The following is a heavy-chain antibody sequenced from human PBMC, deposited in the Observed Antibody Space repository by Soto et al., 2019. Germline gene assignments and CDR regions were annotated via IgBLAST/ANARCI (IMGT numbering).Heavy chain of an antibody. CDR2: IYYSGST. CDR1: GGSINSDY. V-gene: IGHV4-59*01. CDR3: ARGGWELL. J-gene: IGHJ4*02. D-gene: IGHD1-26*01. Sequence: QVQLQESGPGLVKPSETLSLTCTVSGGSINSDYWSWIRQPPGKGLEWIGYIYYSGSTNYNPSLXSXVTXSVDTSKNQFSLKLNSVTAADTAVYYCARGGWELLWGQGTLVIVSS.